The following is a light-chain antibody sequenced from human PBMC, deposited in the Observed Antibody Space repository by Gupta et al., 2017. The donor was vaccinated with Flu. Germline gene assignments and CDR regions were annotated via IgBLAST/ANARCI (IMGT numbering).Light chain of an antibody. CDR1: QSVSYSSNDKSY. V-gene: IGKV4-1*01. Sequence: DIVMTQSPDSLAVSLGERATINCKSSQSVSYSSNDKSYLAWYQQKPGQPPKLLISWASTRESGVPDRCSGSGSGTDFTLTISGLQAEDVAFYYCQHNRSTPLTFGGGTKVEI. CDR2: WAS. J-gene: IGKJ4*01. CDR3: QHNRSTPLT.